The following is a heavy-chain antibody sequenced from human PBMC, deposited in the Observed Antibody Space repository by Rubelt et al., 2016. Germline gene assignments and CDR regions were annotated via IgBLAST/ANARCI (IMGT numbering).Heavy chain of an antibody. V-gene: IGHV3-23*01. CDR2: ISGSGGST. Sequence: EVQLLESGGGLVQPGGSLRLSCAASGFTFSSSAMSWVRQAPGTGLEWVSLISGSGGSTYYGDSVKGRFTISRENSKRTLYLQMDGLRAEDTAIYNCAKAFRLIPENNGYPTVWGQGTLVTVSS. D-gene: IGHD2-8*01. CDR3: AKAFRLIPENNGYPTV. CDR1: GFTFSSSA. J-gene: IGHJ4*02.